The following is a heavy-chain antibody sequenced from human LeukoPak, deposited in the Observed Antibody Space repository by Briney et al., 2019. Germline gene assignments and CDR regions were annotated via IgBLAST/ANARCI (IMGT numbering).Heavy chain of an antibody. D-gene: IGHD5-24*01. CDR2: IHYSGRI. CDR3: SRGTDAYKCGNS. V-gene: IGHV4-34*01. J-gene: IGHJ4*02. Sequence: PSETLSLTCAVYGGSFSGYCWTWIRQPPGKGLEWIGEIHYSGRINYNPSLKSRVTISADTSNNHFSLKMNSVTATDTVVYYCSRGTDAYKCGNSWGQGTLVTVSS. CDR1: GGSFSGYC.